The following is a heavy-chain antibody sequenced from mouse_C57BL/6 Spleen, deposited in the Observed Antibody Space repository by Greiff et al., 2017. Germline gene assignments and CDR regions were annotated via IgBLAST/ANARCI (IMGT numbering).Heavy chain of an antibody. Sequence: QVQLQQPGAELVRPGASVKLSCKASGYTFTDYYINWVKQRPGQGLEWIARIYPGSGNTYYNEKFKGKATLTAEKSSSTAYMQLSSLTSEDSAVYFCARPLDGYYRYDAMDYWGQGTSVTVSS. CDR1: GYTFTDYY. D-gene: IGHD2-3*01. V-gene: IGHV1-76*01. CDR2: IYPGSGNT. CDR3: ARPLDGYYRYDAMDY. J-gene: IGHJ4*01.